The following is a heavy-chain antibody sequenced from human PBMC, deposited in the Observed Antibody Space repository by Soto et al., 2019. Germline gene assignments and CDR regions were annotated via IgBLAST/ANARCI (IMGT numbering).Heavy chain of an antibody. V-gene: IGHV4-59*01. CDR2: IYYSGSS. D-gene: IGHD5-12*01. Sequence: QVQLQESGPGLVKPSETLSLTCTVPGGSISGYYWSWIRQPPGKGLEWIGHIYYSGSSNHNPSRKSRVTISVATSKNHFSLKLSSVTAADTAMYYCTRGGEYSGYVYFECWGQGTLVTVSS. CDR3: TRGGEYSGYVYFEC. CDR1: GGSISGYY. J-gene: IGHJ4*02.